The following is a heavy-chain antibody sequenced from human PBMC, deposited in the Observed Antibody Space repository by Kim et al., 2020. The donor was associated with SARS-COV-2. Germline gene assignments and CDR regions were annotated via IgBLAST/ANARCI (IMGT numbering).Heavy chain of an antibody. CDR3: ARAAGIMTVGVVHSGYY. V-gene: IGHV3-64*01. Sequence: GGSLRLSCAASGFTFSSYAMHWVRQAPGKGLEYVSAISSNGGSTYYANSVKGRFTISRDNSKNTLYLQMGSLRAEDMAVYYCARAAGIMTVGVVHSGYY. CDR2: ISSNGGST. CDR1: GFTFSSYA. J-gene: IGHJ6*01. D-gene: IGHD3-3*01.